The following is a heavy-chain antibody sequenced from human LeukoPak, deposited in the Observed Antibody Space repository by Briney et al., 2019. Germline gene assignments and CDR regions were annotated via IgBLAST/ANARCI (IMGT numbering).Heavy chain of an antibody. CDR2: ISGSGTST. D-gene: IGHD2-15*01. J-gene: IGHJ4*02. Sequence: GGSLRLSCAASGFTFSIYAMSWVRQTPGKGLEWVSTISGSGTSTYYADSVKGRFTVSRDNSKNTLHLQMKSLSAADTAVYYCAKGGYCSGGSCYYAYYFDYWGQGTLVTVSS. V-gene: IGHV3-23*01. CDR1: GFTFSIYA. CDR3: AKGGYCSGGSCYYAYYFDY.